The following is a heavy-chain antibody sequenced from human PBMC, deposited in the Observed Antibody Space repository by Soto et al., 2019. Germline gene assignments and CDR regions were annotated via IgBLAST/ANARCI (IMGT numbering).Heavy chain of an antibody. D-gene: IGHD4-17*01. CDR3: ARSEATVLDS. Sequence: SETLSLTCTVSGGSISNYYLSWFRQTPGKGLEWIGHTHQSGRTNYNPSLKSRVTISVDKSKNRFSLNLSSVTAADTAVYYCARSEATVLDSWGQGTLVTVSS. CDR2: THQSGRT. CDR1: GGSISNYY. J-gene: IGHJ4*02. V-gene: IGHV4-59*12.